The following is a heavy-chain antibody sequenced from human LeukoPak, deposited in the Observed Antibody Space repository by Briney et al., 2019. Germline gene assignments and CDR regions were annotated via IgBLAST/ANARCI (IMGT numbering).Heavy chain of an antibody. CDR1: GFSFEAYG. CDR3: AKDVQGYNYDLYFYDH. V-gene: IGHV3-30*02. D-gene: IGHD3-16*01. J-gene: IGHJ5*02. CDR2: IRYDESKT. Sequence: GSLRLSCAASGFSFEAYGMHWVRRAHGKGLEWLAFIRYDESKTYYADSVKGRFTIARDNSRNTVSLQMNSLRPEDTAIYYCAKDVQGYNYDLYFYDHWGQGTLVTVSS.